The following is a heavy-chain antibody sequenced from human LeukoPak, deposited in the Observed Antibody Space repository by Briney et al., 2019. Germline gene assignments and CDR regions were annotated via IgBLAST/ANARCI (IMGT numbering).Heavy chain of an antibody. D-gene: IGHD2-15*01. CDR1: GFTFSSYA. J-gene: IGHJ5*02. Sequence: GGSLRLSCAASGFTFSSYAMRWVRQAPGKGLEWVSGISGLGDKIDYADSVKGRFTISRDNSANTVSLQMNSLTGEDTAVCYCAKVGSAASRTFDPWGQGTLVTVSS. V-gene: IGHV3-23*01. CDR2: ISGLGDKI. CDR3: AKVGSAASRTFDP.